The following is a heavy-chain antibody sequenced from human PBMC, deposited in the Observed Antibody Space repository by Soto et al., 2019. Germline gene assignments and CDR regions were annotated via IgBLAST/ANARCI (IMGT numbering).Heavy chain of an antibody. J-gene: IGHJ6*02. CDR2: ISYDGSNK. CDR1: GFTFSSYG. D-gene: IGHD3-3*01. Sequence: QVQLVESGGGVVQPGRSLRLSCAASGFTFSSYGMHWVRQAPGKGLEWVAVISYDGSNKYYADSAKGRFTISRDNSKNTLYLQRNSLRAEAAAVYSCTKEVWSGPMDVWGQGTTVTVSS. V-gene: IGHV3-30*18. CDR3: TKEVWSGPMDV.